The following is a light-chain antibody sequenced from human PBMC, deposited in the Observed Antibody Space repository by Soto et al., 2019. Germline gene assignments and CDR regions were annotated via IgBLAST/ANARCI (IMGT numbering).Light chain of an antibody. CDR3: ETWDSNTRV. Sequence: QLVLTQSSSASASLGSSVKLTCTLSSGHSSYIIAWYQQQPGKAPRYLMKLEGSGSYNKGSGVRDRFSGSSSGADRYLTISNLQFEDEADYYCETWDSNTRVFGGGTKLTVL. CDR1: SGHSSYI. V-gene: IGLV4-60*02. CDR2: LEGSGSY. J-gene: IGLJ3*02.